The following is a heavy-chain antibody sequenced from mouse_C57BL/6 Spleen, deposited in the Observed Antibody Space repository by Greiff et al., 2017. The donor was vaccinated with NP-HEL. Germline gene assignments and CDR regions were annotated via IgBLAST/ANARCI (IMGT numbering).Heavy chain of an antibody. D-gene: IGHD4-1*01. Sequence: QVQLQQPGAELVKLGASVKLSCKASGYTFTSYWMHWVKQRPGQGLEWIGMIHPNSGSTNYNEKFKSKATLTVDKSSSTAYMQLSSLTSEDSAVYYCARSAGNEAMDYWGQGTSVTVSS. CDR3: ARSAGNEAMDY. J-gene: IGHJ4*01. V-gene: IGHV1-64*01. CDR2: IHPNSGST. CDR1: GYTFTSYW.